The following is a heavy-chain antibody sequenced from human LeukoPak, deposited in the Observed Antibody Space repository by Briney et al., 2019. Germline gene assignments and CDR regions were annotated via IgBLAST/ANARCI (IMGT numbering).Heavy chain of an antibody. Sequence: GGSLRLSCVASGFAFSGYAMTWVRQAPGKGLEWVSAVSGNGAITHYADSVKGRFTISRDNSKNTIYLQMNGLRAEDTAVYYCAKDAPGESRDFDYWGQGTLVIVSS. J-gene: IGHJ4*02. V-gene: IGHV3-23*01. CDR2: VSGNGAIT. D-gene: IGHD3-16*01. CDR3: AKDAPGESRDFDY. CDR1: GFAFSGYA.